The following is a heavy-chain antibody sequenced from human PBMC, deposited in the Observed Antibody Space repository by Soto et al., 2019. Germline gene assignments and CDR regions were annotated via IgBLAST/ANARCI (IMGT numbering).Heavy chain of an antibody. Sequence: GASVKVSCKVSGYTLTELSMHWVRQAPGKGLEWMGGFDPEDGETIYAQKFQGRVTMTEDTSTDTAYMELSSLRSEDTAVYYCATREACISTSCYGHYYYYGMDVWGQGTTVTVSS. D-gene: IGHD2-2*01. CDR3: ATREACISTSCYGHYYYYGMDV. CDR1: GYTLTELS. J-gene: IGHJ6*02. V-gene: IGHV1-24*01. CDR2: FDPEDGET.